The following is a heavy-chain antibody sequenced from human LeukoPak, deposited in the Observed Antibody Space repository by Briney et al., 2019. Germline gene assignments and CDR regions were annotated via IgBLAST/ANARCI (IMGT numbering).Heavy chain of an antibody. Sequence: ASVKVSCKASGYIFTSYGISWVRQAPGQGLEWMGWISAYNGNTNYAQKLQGRVTMTTDTSTSTAYMELRSLRSDDTAVYYCARDDRTHYYDSSGGYWGQGTLVTVSS. CDR2: ISAYNGNT. V-gene: IGHV1-18*01. D-gene: IGHD3-22*01. J-gene: IGHJ4*02. CDR1: GYIFTSYG. CDR3: ARDDRTHYYDSSGGY.